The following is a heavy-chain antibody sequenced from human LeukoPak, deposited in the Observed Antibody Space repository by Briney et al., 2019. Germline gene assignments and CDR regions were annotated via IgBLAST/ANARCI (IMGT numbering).Heavy chain of an antibody. D-gene: IGHD6-6*01. V-gene: IGHV3-53*01. CDR3: AKDLSIAARPVFEY. Sequence: GGSLRLSCAASGFSVSSNYMSWVRQAPGKGLEGVSVIYGGDIAAYADSVKGRFTISRDNSKNTLYLQMNSLRADDTAVYFCAKDLSIAARPVFEYWGQGTLVTVSS. CDR1: GFSVSSNY. CDR2: IYGGDIA. J-gene: IGHJ4*02.